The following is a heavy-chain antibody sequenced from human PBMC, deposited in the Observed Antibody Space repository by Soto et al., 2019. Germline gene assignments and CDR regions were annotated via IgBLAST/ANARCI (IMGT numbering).Heavy chain of an antibody. V-gene: IGHV4-34*01. Sequence: PXETLYLTCAVYGWSFSGYYWSWVRQPPGKGLEWIGEINHSGSTNYNPSLKSRVTISVDTSKNQFSLKLSSVTAADTAVYYCARLEQLAHYYYYGMDVWGQGTTVTSP. J-gene: IGHJ6*02. CDR3: ARLEQLAHYYYYGMDV. CDR2: INHSGST. D-gene: IGHD6-13*01. CDR1: GWSFSGYY.